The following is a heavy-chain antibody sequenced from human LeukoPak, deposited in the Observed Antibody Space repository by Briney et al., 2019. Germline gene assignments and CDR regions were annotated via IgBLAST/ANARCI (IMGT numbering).Heavy chain of an antibody. CDR3: AKIVVPAARFGWFDP. CDR2: ISGSGGST. J-gene: IGHJ5*02. D-gene: IGHD2-2*01. CDR1: GFTFSSYA. V-gene: IGHV3-23*01. Sequence: GGSLRLSCAASGFTFSSYAMSWVRQAPGKGLEWVSAISGSGGSTYYADSVKGRFTISRDDSKNTLYLQMNSLRAEDTAVYYCAKIVVPAARFGWFDPWGQGTLVTVSS.